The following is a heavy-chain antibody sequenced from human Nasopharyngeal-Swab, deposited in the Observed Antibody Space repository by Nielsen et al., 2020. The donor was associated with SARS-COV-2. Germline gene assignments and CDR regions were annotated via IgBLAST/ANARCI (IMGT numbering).Heavy chain of an antibody. V-gene: IGHV3-66*01. CDR2: MYSGGNT. CDR3: ARDIEGGLGLRY. J-gene: IGHJ4*02. D-gene: IGHD2-15*01. Sequence: GEALKISCAVSGVTVSTNYMYWVRQAPGKGLEWVSVMYSGGNTFYADSVKDRFIISRDKSKNTLDLQMNRLRAEDTAVYYCARDIEGGLGLRYGGQGTLVTVSS. CDR1: GVTVSTNY.